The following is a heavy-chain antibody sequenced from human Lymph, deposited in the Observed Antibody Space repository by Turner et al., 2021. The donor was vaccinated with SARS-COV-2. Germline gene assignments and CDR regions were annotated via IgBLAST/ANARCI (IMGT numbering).Heavy chain of an antibody. CDR1: GFTFSSYA. V-gene: IGHV3-30-3*01. CDR2: ISYDGSNK. D-gene: IGHD7-27*01. J-gene: IGHJ4*02. CDR3: ARSGPNFDF. Sequence: QVQLVESGGGVVQPGRPLRLSCAASGFTFSSYAMNWVRQATGKGLEWVTLISYDGSNKYYADSVKGRFTISRDNSKNTLYLQMNSLRAEDTAVYYCARSGPNFDFWGQGTLVTVSS.